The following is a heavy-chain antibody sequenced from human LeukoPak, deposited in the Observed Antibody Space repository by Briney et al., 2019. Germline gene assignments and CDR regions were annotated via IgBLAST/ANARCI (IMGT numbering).Heavy chain of an antibody. CDR1: GFTFSSNY. J-gene: IGHJ6*03. CDR2: IYSGGST. Sequence: PGGSLRLSCAASGFTFSSNYMSWVRQAPGKGLEWVSVIYSGGSTYYADSVKGRFTISRDNSKNTLYLQMNSLRAEDTAVYYCARDRPSYCSSTSCYAYHMDVWGKGTTVTVSS. CDR3: ARDRPSYCSSTSCYAYHMDV. D-gene: IGHD2-2*01. V-gene: IGHV3-53*01.